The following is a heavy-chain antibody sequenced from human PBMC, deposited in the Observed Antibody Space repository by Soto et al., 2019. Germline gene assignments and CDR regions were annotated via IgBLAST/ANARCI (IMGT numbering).Heavy chain of an antibody. CDR1: GFTVSSNY. J-gene: IGHJ5*02. D-gene: IGHD4-4*01. V-gene: IGHV3-11*06. Sequence: PGGSLRLSCAASGFTVSSNYMSWIRQAPGKGLEWISYISSASDYSTYADSVKGRFTISRDNAKNSLYLQLNNVRPDDTALYFCARHDYSNEHWFDTWGLGTAVTVSS. CDR2: ISSASDYS. CDR3: ARHDYSNEHWFDT.